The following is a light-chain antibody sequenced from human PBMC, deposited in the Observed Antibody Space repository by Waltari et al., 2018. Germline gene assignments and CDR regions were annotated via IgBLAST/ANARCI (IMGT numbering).Light chain of an antibody. CDR3: MQDTHWPVT. CDR2: KVS. J-gene: IGKJ5*01. V-gene: IGKV2-30*01. CDR1: QSLVYTDGISY. Sequence: DVWLTQSPLSLPVTLGQPASISCRSRQSLVYTDGISYLNWFHQRPGQAPRRLIYKVSNRASGVPDRFSGSGSGTDFTLMISSVEADDVGVYFCMQDTHWPVTFGQGTRLEIK.